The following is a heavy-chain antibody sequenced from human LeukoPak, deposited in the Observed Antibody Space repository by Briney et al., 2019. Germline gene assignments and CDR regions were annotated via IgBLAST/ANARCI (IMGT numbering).Heavy chain of an antibody. J-gene: IGHJ5*02. V-gene: IGHV3-23*01. Sequence: GGSLRLSCAASGFIFSNYAMTWVRQAPGKGLEWVSTIGGSDGATYYADSVKGRFTISRDNSKNTLYLQMNSLRAEDTAVYYCARRVYSGRGGFDPWGQGTLVTVSS. CDR3: ARRVYSGRGGFDP. CDR1: GFIFSNYA. D-gene: IGHD5-12*01. CDR2: IGGSDGAT.